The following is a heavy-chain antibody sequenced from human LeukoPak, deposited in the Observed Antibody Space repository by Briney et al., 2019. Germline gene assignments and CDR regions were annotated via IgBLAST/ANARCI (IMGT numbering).Heavy chain of an antibody. J-gene: IGHJ3*02. CDR1: GYTFTSYY. CDR3: ARDRDGYNWADAFDI. D-gene: IGHD5-24*01. CDR2: INSSGGST. Sequence: ASVKVSCKASGYTFTSYYMHWVRQAPGQGLEWMGIINSSGGSTSYAQQFQGRVTMTRDTSTSTVYMELSSLRSEDTAVYYCARDRDGYNWADAFDIWGQGTMVTVSS. V-gene: IGHV1-46*01.